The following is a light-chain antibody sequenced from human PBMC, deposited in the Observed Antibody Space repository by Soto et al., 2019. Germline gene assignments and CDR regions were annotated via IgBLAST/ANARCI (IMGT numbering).Light chain of an antibody. CDR1: ISNVGANFG. J-gene: IGLJ1*01. V-gene: IGLV1-40*01. CDR3: QSYDSSLSVLYV. Sequence: QSVLTQPPSVSGAPGQRITISCTGSISNVGANFGVHWYQHLPGTAPKLLIYGNTNRPSGVPDRFSGSKSGTSASLAITGLQAEDEGDYYCQSYDSSLSVLYVFGTGTKVTVL. CDR2: GNT.